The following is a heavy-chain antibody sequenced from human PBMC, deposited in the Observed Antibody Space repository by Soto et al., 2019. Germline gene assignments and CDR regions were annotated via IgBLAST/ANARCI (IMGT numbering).Heavy chain of an antibody. CDR1: CYTFTSYG. D-gene: IGHD6-13*01. J-gene: IGHJ6*02. CDR2: ISAYNGNT. V-gene: IGHV1-18*01. Sequence: ASVKVSCKASCYTFTSYGISWVRQAPGQGLEWMGWISAYNGNTNYAQKLQGRVTMTTDTSTSTAYMELRSLRSDDTAVYYCARLASSWPYYYYYGMDVWGQGTTVTVSS. CDR3: ARLASSWPYYYYYGMDV.